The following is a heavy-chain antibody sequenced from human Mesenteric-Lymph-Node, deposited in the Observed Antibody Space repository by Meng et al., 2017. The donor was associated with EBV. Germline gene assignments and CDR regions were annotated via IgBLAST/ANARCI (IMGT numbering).Heavy chain of an antibody. CDR3: AREMLTITCFDY. D-gene: IGHD5-24*01. J-gene: IGHJ4*02. CDR2: ISSRSSTI. CDR1: GFTFSDYY. Sequence: QRVESGGGVFKPGGSLRPSCGASGFTFSDYYMTWVRQAPGKGLEWVSYISSRSSTIYYADSVKGRFTISRDNAKNSLYLQMDSLRAEDTAVYYCAREMLTITCFDYWGQGTLVTVSS. V-gene: IGHV3-11*01.